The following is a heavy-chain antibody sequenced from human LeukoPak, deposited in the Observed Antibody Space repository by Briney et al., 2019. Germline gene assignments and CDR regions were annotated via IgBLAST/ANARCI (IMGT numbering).Heavy chain of an antibody. CDR1: GYSISSGYY. V-gene: IGHV4-38-2*02. J-gene: IGHJ4*02. CDR3: ARLTRAGTVRNFDY. CDR2: SGST. D-gene: IGHD6-13*01. Sequence: PSETLSLTCTVSGYSISSGYYWGWIRQPPGKGLEWIGSGSTYYNPSLKSRVTISVDTSKNQFSLKLSSVTAADTAVYYCARLTRAGTVRNFDYWGQGTLVTVSS.